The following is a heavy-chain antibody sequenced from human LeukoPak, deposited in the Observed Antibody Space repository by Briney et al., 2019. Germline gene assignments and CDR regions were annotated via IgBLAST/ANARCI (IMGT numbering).Heavy chain of an antibody. V-gene: IGHV4-30-2*01. J-gene: IGHJ3*02. Sequence: SETLSLTCSVSGGSISSGGYSWSWIRQPPGKGLEWIGYIYHSGSTYYNPSLKSRVTISVDRSKNQFSLKLSSVTAADTAVYYCARTGHDYDFWSGYSPKDAFDIWGQGTMVTVSS. CDR3: ARTGHDYDFWSGYSPKDAFDI. CDR2: IYHSGST. CDR1: GGSISSGGYS. D-gene: IGHD3-3*01.